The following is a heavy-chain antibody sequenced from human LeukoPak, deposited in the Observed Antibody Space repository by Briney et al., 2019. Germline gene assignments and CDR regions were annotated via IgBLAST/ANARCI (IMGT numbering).Heavy chain of an antibody. CDR3: ARDLSAAFDF. V-gene: IGHV3-33*01. J-gene: IGHJ4*02. Sequence: GGSLRLSCAASGFPFSSYGMHWVRQAPGKGLEWVARLVHDARSDYANSVKGRFSISRDDSKNTLFLDMSNLRVEDTALYYCARDLSAAFDFWGQGTLLTVSS. CDR1: GFPFSSYG. D-gene: IGHD6-19*01. CDR2: LVHDARS.